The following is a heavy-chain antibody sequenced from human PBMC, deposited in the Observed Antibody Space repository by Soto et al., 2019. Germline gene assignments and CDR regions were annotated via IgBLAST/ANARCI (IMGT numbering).Heavy chain of an antibody. Sequence: QVQLQESGPGLVKPSETLSLTCTVSGGSVSSGSYYWSWIRQPPGKGLEWIGYIYYSGSTNYNPSLKSRATISVDTSKNQFSLKLSSVTAADTAVYYCARVDCSSTSCYVDPWGQGTLVTVSS. CDR1: GGSVSSGSYY. V-gene: IGHV4-61*01. D-gene: IGHD2-2*01. CDR2: IYYSGST. J-gene: IGHJ5*02. CDR3: ARVDCSSTSCYVDP.